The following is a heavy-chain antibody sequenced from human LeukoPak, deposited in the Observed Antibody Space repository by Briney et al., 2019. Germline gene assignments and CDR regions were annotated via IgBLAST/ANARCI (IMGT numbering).Heavy chain of an antibody. CDR1: GLTVSRNS. J-gene: IGHJ3*02. CDR2: IYGGDST. Sequence: GGSLRLSWAVSGLTVSRNSMNWVRQAPGKGLEWVSVIYGGDSTYYADSVKGRFTISSDTSKNTVYLQMNSLRAEDTAVYYCATDHRNLDAFDIWGQGTMLTVS. CDR3: ATDHRNLDAFDI. V-gene: IGHV3-66*01. D-gene: IGHD1-14*01.